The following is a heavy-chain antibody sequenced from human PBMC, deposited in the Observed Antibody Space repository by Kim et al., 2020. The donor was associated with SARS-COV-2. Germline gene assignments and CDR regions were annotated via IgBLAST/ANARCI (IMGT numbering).Heavy chain of an antibody. V-gene: IGHV3-64*01. CDR1: GFTFTNYI. J-gene: IGHJ6*01. CDR3: TKGYDILTVHPYAMD. CDR2: ISGNGGST. Sequence: GGSLRLSCVASGFTFTNYIIHWVRQSPGKGLEYVSAISGNGGSTHYANSVKGRFTISRDNYSNSVHLQMGILGAEAMAVYYCTKGYDILTVHPYAMD. D-gene: IGHD3-9*01.